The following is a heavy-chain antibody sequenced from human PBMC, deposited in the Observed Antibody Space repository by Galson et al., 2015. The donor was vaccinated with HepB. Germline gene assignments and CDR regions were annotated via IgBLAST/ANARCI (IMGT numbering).Heavy chain of an antibody. Sequence: SVKVSCKASGGTFSSYAISWVRQAPGQGLEWMGGIIPIFGTANYAQKFQGRVTITADKSTSTAYMELSSLRSEDTAVYYCARLVVVPAAMVTANLNYYYYGMDVWGQGTTVTVSS. V-gene: IGHV1-69*06. CDR2: IIPIFGTA. D-gene: IGHD2-2*01. J-gene: IGHJ6*02. CDR1: GGTFSSYA. CDR3: ARLVVVPAAMVTANLNYYYYGMDV.